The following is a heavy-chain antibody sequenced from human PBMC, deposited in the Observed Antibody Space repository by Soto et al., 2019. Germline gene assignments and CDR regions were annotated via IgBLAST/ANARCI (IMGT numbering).Heavy chain of an antibody. Sequence: EVQLLESGAGLVQPGGSLRLSCAASGFTFSNYAMSWVRQAPGKGLEWVSTIGGSRGSTYYADSVRGRFTISGDNSKNTLYRQMSSLRAEDTAVYYCAKDSQGYCTDSVCYTTYFDSWGQGTLVTVSS. CDR3: AKDSQGYCTDSVCYTTYFDS. CDR2: IGGSRGST. CDR1: GFTFSNYA. D-gene: IGHD2-8*01. J-gene: IGHJ4*02. V-gene: IGHV3-23*01.